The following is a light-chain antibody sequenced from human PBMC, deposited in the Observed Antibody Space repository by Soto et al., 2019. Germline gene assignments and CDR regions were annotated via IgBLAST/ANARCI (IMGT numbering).Light chain of an antibody. CDR3: HHGGT. Sequence: EIVLTQSPATLSLSPGERATVSCRASQSVSKNLGWYQQRPGQARRLLIYDASNRATGIPARFSGSGSGTDFTLTISSLEPEDFAVYCCHHGGTFGQGTRLETK. CDR2: DAS. J-gene: IGKJ5*01. V-gene: IGKV3-11*01. CDR1: QSVSKN.